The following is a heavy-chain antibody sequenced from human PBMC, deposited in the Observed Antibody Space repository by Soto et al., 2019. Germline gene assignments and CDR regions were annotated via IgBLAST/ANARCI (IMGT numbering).Heavy chain of an antibody. D-gene: IGHD4-17*01. CDR1: GFTFSSYA. CDR3: ARDSRRNDYGDYVLGLRWYFDL. CDR2: ISDDGSNK. Sequence: QVQLVESGGGVVQPGRSLRLSCAASGFTFSSYAMHWVRQAPGKGLEWVAVISDDGSNKYYADSVKGRFTIARDNSKNTLYLEMNSLRAEDTAVYYCARDSRRNDYGDYVLGLRWYFDLWGRGTLVTVSS. J-gene: IGHJ2*01. V-gene: IGHV3-30-3*01.